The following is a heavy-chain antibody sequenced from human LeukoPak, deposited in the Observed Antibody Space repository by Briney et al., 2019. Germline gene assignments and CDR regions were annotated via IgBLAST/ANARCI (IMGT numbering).Heavy chain of an antibody. CDR2: INHSGST. CDR3: ARSNYDYVWGSYRRGNWFDP. J-gene: IGHJ5*02. CDR1: GGSFSGYY. Sequence: PSETLSLTCAVYGGSFSGYYWSWIRQPPGKGLEWIGEINHSGSTNYNPSLKSRVTISVDTSKNQFSLKLSSVTAADTAVYYCARSNYDYVWGSYRRGNWFDPWGQGTLVTVSS. V-gene: IGHV4-34*01. D-gene: IGHD3-16*02.